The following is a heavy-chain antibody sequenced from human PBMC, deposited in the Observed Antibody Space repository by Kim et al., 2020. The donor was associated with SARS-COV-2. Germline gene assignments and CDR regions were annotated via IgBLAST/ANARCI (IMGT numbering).Heavy chain of an antibody. D-gene: IGHD3-3*01. Sequence: SETLSLTCTVSGGSISSYYWSWIRQPPGKGLEWIGYIYYSGSTNYNPSLKSRVTISVDTSKNQFSLKLSSVTAADTAVYYCARGQDMVLRFLEWFRNDAFDIWGQGTMVTVSS. V-gene: IGHV4-59*13. CDR3: ARGQDMVLRFLEWFRNDAFDI. CDR2: IYYSGST. J-gene: IGHJ3*02. CDR1: GGSISSYY.